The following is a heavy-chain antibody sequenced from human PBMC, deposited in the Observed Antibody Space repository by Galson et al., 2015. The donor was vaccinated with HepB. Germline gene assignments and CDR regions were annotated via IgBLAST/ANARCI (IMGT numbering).Heavy chain of an antibody. V-gene: IGHV3-30*04. J-gene: IGHJ4*02. D-gene: IGHD6-19*01. CDR1: GFTFSSYA. CDR3: GGGGLRAVAGTKGDY. CDR2: ISYDGSNK. Sequence: SLRLSCAASGFTFSSYAMYWVRQAPGKGLEWVAVISYDGSNKYYADSVKGRFTISRDNSKNTLYLQMNSLRREDTAVYYCGGGGLRAVAGTKGDYWGQGTLVTVSS.